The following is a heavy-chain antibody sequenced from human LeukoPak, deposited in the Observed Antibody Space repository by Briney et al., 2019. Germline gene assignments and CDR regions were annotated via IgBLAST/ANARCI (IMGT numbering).Heavy chain of an antibody. CDR2: IWYDGSNK. V-gene: IGHV3-33*01. J-gene: IGHJ4*02. D-gene: IGHD4-23*01. CDR3: ARGRGADYGGNSGYFDY. Sequence: RPGKSLRLSCAASGFTFSGFGMHWVRQAPGKGQEWVAVIWYDGSNKYYADSVKGRFTISRDNPKNTLYVQMNSLRAEDTAVYYCARGRGADYGGNSGYFDYWGQGTLVTVSS. CDR1: GFTFSGFG.